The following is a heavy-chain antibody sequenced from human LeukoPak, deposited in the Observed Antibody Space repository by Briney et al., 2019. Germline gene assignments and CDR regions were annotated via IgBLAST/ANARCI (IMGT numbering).Heavy chain of an antibody. CDR1: GFTFDDYA. V-gene: IGHV3-9*01. D-gene: IGHD3-22*01. CDR3: AKGYYYDSSAATLIDY. Sequence: PGRSLRLSCAASGFTFDDYAMHWVRQAPGKGLEWVSGITWNSGSIGYADSVKGRFTISRDNAKNSLYLQMNSLRAEDTALYYCAKGYYYDSSAATLIDYWGQGTLVTVSS. CDR2: ITWNSGSI. J-gene: IGHJ4*02.